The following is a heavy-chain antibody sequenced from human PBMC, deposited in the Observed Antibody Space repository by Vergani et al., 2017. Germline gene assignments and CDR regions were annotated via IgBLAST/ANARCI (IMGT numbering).Heavy chain of an antibody. CDR1: GFTFSRYG. D-gene: IGHD6-19*01. J-gene: IGHJ6*02. CDR3: AKDRGSSGWPHYYYYYGMDV. V-gene: IGHV3-30*02. Sequence: QVQLVESGGGVVQPGGSLRLSCAASGFTFSRYGMHWVRQAPGKGLEWVTFIRSDESNKYYADSVKGRFTISRDNSKNTLYLQMNSLRAEDTAVYYCAKDRGSSGWPHYYYYYGMDVWGQGTTVTVSS. CDR2: IRSDESNK.